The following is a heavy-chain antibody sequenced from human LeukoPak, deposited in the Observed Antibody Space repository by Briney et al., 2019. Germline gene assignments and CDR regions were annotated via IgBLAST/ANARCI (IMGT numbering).Heavy chain of an antibody. CDR2: IYYSGST. V-gene: IGHV4-59*01. D-gene: IGHD3-22*01. Sequence: SETLSLTCTVSGGSISSYCWSWIRQPPGKGLEWIGYIYYSGSTNYNPSLKSRVTISVDTSKNQFSLKLSSVTAADTAVYYCARSAPEYYDSPSGYFDYWGQGTLVTVSS. J-gene: IGHJ4*02. CDR1: GGSISSYC. CDR3: ARSAPEYYDSPSGYFDY.